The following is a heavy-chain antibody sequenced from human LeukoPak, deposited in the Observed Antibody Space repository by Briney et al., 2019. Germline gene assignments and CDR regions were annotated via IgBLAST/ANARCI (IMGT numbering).Heavy chain of an antibody. J-gene: IGHJ4*02. D-gene: IGHD6-19*01. Sequence: SETLSLTCTVPGGSISSNSYYWGWIRQPPGTGLEWIGSIYYSGSTYYNPSLKSRVTISVDTSKKQFSLKLSSVTAADTAVYYCARFSSGWYSGDYWGQGTLVTVSS. CDR1: GGSISSNSYY. CDR2: IYYSGST. V-gene: IGHV4-39*01. CDR3: ARFSSGWYSGDY.